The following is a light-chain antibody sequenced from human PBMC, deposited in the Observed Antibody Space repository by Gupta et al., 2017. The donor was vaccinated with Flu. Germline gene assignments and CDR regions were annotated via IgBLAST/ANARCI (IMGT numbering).Light chain of an antibody. Sequence: KVTISCSGTNSNIGYNHASWYQQLPGTAPKLLIYDDYNRPSGIPDRFSASKSGTSSTLGITGLQTGDEADYYCGSWDRSLSAVVFGGGTKLTVL. V-gene: IGLV1-51*01. CDR1: NSNIGYNH. CDR2: DDY. CDR3: GSWDRSLSAVV. J-gene: IGLJ3*02.